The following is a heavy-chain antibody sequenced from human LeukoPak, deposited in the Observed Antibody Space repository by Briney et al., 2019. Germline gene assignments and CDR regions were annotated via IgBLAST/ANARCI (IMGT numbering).Heavy chain of an antibody. CDR1: GFSFGSYW. J-gene: IGHJ4*02. CDR2: IKEDGSEK. Sequence: GGSLRLSCAASGFSFGSYWMNWVRQAPGKGLEWVANIKEDGSEKYYVDSVKGRFTISRDSAKNALYLQMNSLRAEDTAVYYCARLGLGGYSYSLDYWGQGTLVTVSP. V-gene: IGHV3-7*01. D-gene: IGHD2-21*01. CDR3: ARLGLGGYSYSLDY.